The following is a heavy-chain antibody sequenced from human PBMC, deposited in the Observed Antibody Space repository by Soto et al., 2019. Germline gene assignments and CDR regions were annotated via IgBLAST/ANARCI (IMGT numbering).Heavy chain of an antibody. V-gene: IGHV3-30-3*01. CDR1: GFTFSSYA. D-gene: IGHD3-10*01. CDR2: ISYDGSNK. J-gene: IGHJ4*02. CDR3: ARDQGPIYYGSGIDY. Sequence: QVQLVESGGGVVQPGRSLRLSCAASGFTFSSYAMHWVRQAPGKGLEWVAVISYDGSNKYYADSVKGRFTISRDNSKNTLYLQMNSLRAEDTAVYYCARDQGPIYYGSGIDYWGQGTLVTVSS.